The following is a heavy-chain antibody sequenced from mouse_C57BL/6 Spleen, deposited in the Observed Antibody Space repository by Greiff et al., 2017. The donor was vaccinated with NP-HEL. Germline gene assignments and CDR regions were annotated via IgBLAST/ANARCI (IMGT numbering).Heavy chain of an antibody. CDR3: ARYGNSWYFDV. J-gene: IGHJ1*03. V-gene: IGHV1-52*01. CDR1: GYTFTSYW. CDR2: IDPSDSET. Sequence: QVQLQQSGAELVRPGSSVKLSCKASGYTFTSYWMHWVKQRPIQGLEWIGNIDPSDSETHYNQKFKDKATLTVDKSSSTAYMQLSSLTSEDSAVYYCARYGNSWYFDVWGTGTTVTVSS. D-gene: IGHD2-1*01.